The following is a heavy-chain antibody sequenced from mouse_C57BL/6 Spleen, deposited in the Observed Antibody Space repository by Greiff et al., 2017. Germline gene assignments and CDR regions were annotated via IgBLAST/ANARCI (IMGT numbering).Heavy chain of an antibody. Sequence: EVQLQESGPGLAKPSQTLSLTCSVTGYSITSDYWNWIRKFPGNKLEYMGYISYSGSTYSNPSLKMLISIPQDTAKIQYYLQLNSVTPEDTATYYCSRYGNYDYFDYWGQGTTLTVSS. CDR3: SRYGNYDYFDY. CDR2: ISYSGST. J-gene: IGHJ2*01. D-gene: IGHD2-1*01. V-gene: IGHV3-8*01. CDR1: GYSITSDY.